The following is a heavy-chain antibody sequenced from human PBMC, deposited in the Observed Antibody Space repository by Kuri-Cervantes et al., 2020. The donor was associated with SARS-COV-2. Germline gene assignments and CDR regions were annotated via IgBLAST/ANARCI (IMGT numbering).Heavy chain of an antibody. J-gene: IGHJ4*02. CDR3: ARGNYLDY. V-gene: IGHV3-53*04. CDR2: IYSGGST. CDR1: GFTVSSNY. Sequence: GESLKISCAASGFTVSSNYMSWVRQAPGKGLEWVSVIYSGGSTYYADSVKSRFTIPRHNSKNTLYLQMNSLRAEDTAVYYCARGNYLDYWGQGTLVTVSS.